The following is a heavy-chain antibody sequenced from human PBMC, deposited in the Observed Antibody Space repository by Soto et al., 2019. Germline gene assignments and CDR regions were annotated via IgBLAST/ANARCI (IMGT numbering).Heavy chain of an antibody. Sequence: GGSLRLSCAASGFTFSSYGMHWVRQAPGKGLEWVAVIWYDGSNKYYADSVKGRFTISRDNSKNTLYLQMNSLRAEDTAVYYCARGSYYYDSSGYYQAYGMDVWGQGTTVTVSS. CDR2: IWYDGSNK. V-gene: IGHV3-33*01. D-gene: IGHD3-22*01. CDR3: ARGSYYYDSSGYYQAYGMDV. CDR1: GFTFSSYG. J-gene: IGHJ6*02.